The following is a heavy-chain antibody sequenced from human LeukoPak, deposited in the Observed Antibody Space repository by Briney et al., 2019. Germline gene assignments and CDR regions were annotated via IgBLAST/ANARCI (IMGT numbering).Heavy chain of an antibody. D-gene: IGHD3-10*01. Sequence: GRSLRLSCAASGFTFSTYDMHWVRQALGKGLEWVAIISYDGSDKYYADSVKGRFTISRDNSKNTLYLQMNSLRAEDTAVYYCAKDFGEAAFDIWGQGTMVTVSS. CDR1: GFTFSTYD. J-gene: IGHJ3*02. CDR2: ISYDGSDK. CDR3: AKDFGEAAFDI. V-gene: IGHV3-30*18.